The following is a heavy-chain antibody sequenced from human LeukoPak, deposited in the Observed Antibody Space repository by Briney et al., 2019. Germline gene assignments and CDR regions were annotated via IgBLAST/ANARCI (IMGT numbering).Heavy chain of an antibody. V-gene: IGHV1-18*01. CDR3: ARGVAGTEGLFEY. CDR2: FSAYNGNT. J-gene: IGHJ4*02. CDR1: GYTFTNYG. Sequence: ASVKVSCKASGYTFTNYGITWVRQAPGQGLEWMGWFSAYNGNTNYAQKLQDRVTMTTDTSMNTAYMELRSLRSDDTAVYFCARGVAGTEGLFEYWGQGTLVTVSS. D-gene: IGHD6-19*01.